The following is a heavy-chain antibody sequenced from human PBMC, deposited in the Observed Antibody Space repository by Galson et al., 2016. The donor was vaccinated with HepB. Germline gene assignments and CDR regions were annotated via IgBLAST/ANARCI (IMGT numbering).Heavy chain of an antibody. V-gene: IGHV1-69*13. J-gene: IGHJ4*02. D-gene: IGHD5-12*01. CDR1: GGTFSSYV. CDR3: ARGYSGYDFHF. Sequence: SVKVSCKASGGTFSSYVISWVRQAPGQGLEWMGGIIPLSDTANYAQKFQGRVTITADEPTSTAYMELSSLRSEDTAVYYCARGYSGYDFHFWGQGTLVTVSS. CDR2: IIPLSDTA.